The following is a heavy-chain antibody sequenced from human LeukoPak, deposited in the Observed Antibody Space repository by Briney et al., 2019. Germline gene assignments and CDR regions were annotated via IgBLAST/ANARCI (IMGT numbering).Heavy chain of an antibody. V-gene: IGHV3-49*04. J-gene: IGHJ6*04. D-gene: IGHD5-18*01. CDR3: TRDLIQLWGMDV. Sequence: GGSLRLSCSASGFTFSSYAMTWVRQAPGKGLEWVGFIRSKAYGGTTEYAASVKGRFTISRDDSKSIAYLQMNSLKTEDTAVYYCTRDLIQLWGMDVWGKGTTVTISS. CDR2: IRSKAYGGTT. CDR1: GFTFSSYA.